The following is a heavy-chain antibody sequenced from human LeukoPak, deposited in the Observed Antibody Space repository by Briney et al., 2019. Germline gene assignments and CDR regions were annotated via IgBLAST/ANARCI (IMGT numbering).Heavy chain of an antibody. CDR3: ARQYCGGDCRPGYYDSSGYGY. Sequence: PSETLSLTCTASGGSISSSSYYWGWIRQPPGKGLEWIGSIYYSGSTYYNPSLKSRVTISVDTSKNQFSLKLSSVTAADTAVYYCARQYCGGDCRPGYYDSSGYGYWGQGTLVTVSS. CDR1: GGSISSSSYY. CDR2: IYYSGST. J-gene: IGHJ4*02. D-gene: IGHD3-22*01. V-gene: IGHV4-39*01.